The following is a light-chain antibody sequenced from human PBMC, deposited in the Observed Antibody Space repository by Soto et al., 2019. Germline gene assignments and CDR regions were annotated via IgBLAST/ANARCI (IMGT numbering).Light chain of an antibody. CDR2: DAS. CDR1: QSVSSY. J-gene: IGKJ2*01. CDR3: QQRSNWPRT. Sequence: EIVLTQSPATLSLSPGDTATLSCRASQSVSSYLAWYQQKPGQAPRLLIYDASNRATGIPARFSGSGSGTDFTLTIGSLEPEDFAVYYCQQRSNWPRTFGQGTKAEIK. V-gene: IGKV3-11*01.